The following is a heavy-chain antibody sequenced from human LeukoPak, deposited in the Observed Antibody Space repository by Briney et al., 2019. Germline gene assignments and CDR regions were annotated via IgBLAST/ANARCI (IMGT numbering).Heavy chain of an antibody. V-gene: IGHV5-51*01. J-gene: IGHJ4*02. CDR1: GYRFTNYR. Sequence: GESLKISCRGSGYRFTNYRIAWVRQMPGKGLEGMGIIYPCDSETTYSPSFQGQVTISVDKSINTAYLQWSTLKTSDTAMYYCARLDEDFYYDGSGYYFWGQGTLVTVSS. CDR3: ARLDEDFYYDGSGYYF. CDR2: IYPCDSET. D-gene: IGHD3-22*01.